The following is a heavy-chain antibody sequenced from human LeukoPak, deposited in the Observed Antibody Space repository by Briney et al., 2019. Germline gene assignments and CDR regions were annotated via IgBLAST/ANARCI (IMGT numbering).Heavy chain of an antibody. V-gene: IGHV3-21*01. J-gene: IGHJ4*02. Sequence: GGSLRFSCAGSGFTFNTYTMNWVRQAQGQGLEWISSIGRTSVDKYYAASVRGRFTISRDNSKNSLYVEMSSLRAEDTAVYYCVGGDSRELWGQGTLVTVSS. D-gene: IGHD3-22*01. CDR2: IGRTSVDK. CDR3: VGGDSREL. CDR1: GFTFNTYT.